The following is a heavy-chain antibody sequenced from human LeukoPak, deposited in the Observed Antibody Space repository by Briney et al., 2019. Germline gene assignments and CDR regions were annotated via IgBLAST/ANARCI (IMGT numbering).Heavy chain of an antibody. CDR3: ASSDDSSYRPWF. Sequence: GRSLRLSCAASGFTFTNYGMHWVRQAPGTGLEWVALIWYDGSLKYYADSLKGRFTISRDNSKSTLYLQMNSLRVEDTAVYYCASSDDSSYRPWFWGQGTLVTVSS. V-gene: IGHV3-33*03. J-gene: IGHJ4*02. CDR1: GFTFTNYG. CDR2: IWYDGSLK. D-gene: IGHD3-22*01.